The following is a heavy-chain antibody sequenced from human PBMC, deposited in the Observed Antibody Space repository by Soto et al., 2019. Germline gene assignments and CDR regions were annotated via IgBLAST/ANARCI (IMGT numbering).Heavy chain of an antibody. CDR2: INAGNGNT. CDR1: GYTFTSYA. CDR3: AREFLLERRESLDY. J-gene: IGHJ4*02. Sequence: ASVKVSCKASGYTFTSYAMHWVRQAPGQRLEWMGWINAGNGNTKYSQKFQGRDTITRDTSARTAYMGLSSLRSEDTAVYYCAREFLLERRESLDYWGQGTLVTVSS. V-gene: IGHV1-3*01. D-gene: IGHD1-1*01.